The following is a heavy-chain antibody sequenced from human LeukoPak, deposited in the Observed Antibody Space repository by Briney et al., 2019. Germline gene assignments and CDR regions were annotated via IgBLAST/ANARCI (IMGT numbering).Heavy chain of an antibody. CDR2: INPNSGGT. D-gene: IGHD2-15*01. CDR1: GYTFTSYG. V-gene: IGHV1-2*06. CDR3: ARERIRGYWYFDL. Sequence: ASVKVSCKASGYTFTSYGISWVRQAPGQGLEWMGRINPNSGGTNYAQKFQGRVTMTRDTSVSTAYMELSRLRSDDTAVYYCARERIRGYWYFDLWGRGTLVTVSS. J-gene: IGHJ2*01.